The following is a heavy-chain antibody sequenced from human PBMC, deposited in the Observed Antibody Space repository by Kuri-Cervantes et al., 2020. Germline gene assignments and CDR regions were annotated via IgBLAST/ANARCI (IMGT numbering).Heavy chain of an antibody. CDR2: ISAYNGNT. Sequence: ASVKVSCKASGYTSTSYGISWVRQAPGQGLEWMGWISAYNGNTNYAQKLQGRVTMTTDTSTSTAYMELRSLRSDDTAVYYCARMIAYGSGSRFREDVWGQGTTVTVSS. CDR3: ARMIAYGSGSRFREDV. V-gene: IGHV1-18*01. D-gene: IGHD3-10*01. CDR1: GYTSTSYG. J-gene: IGHJ6*02.